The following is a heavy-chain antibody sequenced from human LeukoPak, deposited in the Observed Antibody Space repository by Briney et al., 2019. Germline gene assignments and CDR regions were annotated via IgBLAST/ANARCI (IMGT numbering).Heavy chain of an antibody. CDR3: ARTDSSGYYFQH. J-gene: IGHJ1*01. V-gene: IGHV4-59*01. CDR1: GGSISSYY. D-gene: IGHD3-22*01. CDR2: IYYSGST. Sequence: NPSETLSLTCTVSGGSISSYYWSWIRQPPGKGLEWIGYIYYSGSTKYNPSLKSRVTISVDTSKNQFSLKLSSVTAADTAVYYCARTDSSGYYFQHWGQGTLVTVSS.